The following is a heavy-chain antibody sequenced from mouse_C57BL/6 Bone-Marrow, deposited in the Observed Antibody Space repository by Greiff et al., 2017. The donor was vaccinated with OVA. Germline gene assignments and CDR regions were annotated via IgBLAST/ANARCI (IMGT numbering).Heavy chain of an antibody. CDR3: ARGGTSPVAY. V-gene: IGHV1-42*01. CDR2: INPSTGGT. J-gene: IGHJ3*01. Sequence: EVKLMESGPELVKPGASVKISCKASGYSFTGYYMNWVKQSPEKSLEWIGEINPSTGGTTYNQKFKAKATLTVDKSSSTAYMQLKSLTSEDSAVYYCARGGTSPVAYWGQGTLVTVSA. D-gene: IGHD4-1*01. CDR1: GYSFTGYY.